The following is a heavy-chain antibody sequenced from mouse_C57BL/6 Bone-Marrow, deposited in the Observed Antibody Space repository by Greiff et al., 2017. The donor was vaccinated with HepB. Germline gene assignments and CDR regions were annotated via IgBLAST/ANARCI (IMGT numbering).Heavy chain of an antibody. V-gene: IGHV5-12*01. Sequence: DVMLVESGGGLVQPGGSLKLSCAASGFTFSDYYMYWVRQTPEKRLEWVAYISNGGGSTYYPDTVKGRFTISRDNAKNTLYLQMSRLKSEDTAMYYCARQGLRPPYWYFDVWGTGTTVTVSS. CDR1: GFTFSDYY. CDR3: ARQGLRPPYWYFDV. J-gene: IGHJ1*03. D-gene: IGHD2-4*01. CDR2: ISNGGGST.